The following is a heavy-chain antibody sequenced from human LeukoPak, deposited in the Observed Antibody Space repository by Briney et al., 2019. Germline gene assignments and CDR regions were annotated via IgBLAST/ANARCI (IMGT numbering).Heavy chain of an antibody. D-gene: IGHD3-10*01. CDR3: AREVVVCGSGSCPIHGMDV. CDR1: GYTFTGYY. Sequence: GASVKVSCKASGYTFTGYYMHWVRQAPGQGLEWMGWINPNSGGTNYAQKFQGWVTMTRDTSISTAYMELSRLRSDDTAVYYCAREVVVCGSGSCPIHGMDVWGQGTTVTVSS. V-gene: IGHV1-2*04. CDR2: INPNSGGT. J-gene: IGHJ6*02.